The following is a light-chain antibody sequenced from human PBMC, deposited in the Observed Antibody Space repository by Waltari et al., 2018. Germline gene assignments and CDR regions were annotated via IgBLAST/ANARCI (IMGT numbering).Light chain of an antibody. CDR1: QNIGTY. CDR2: AAS. CDR3: QNHERLPAT. V-gene: IGKV3-20*01. J-gene: IGKJ1*01. Sequence: FKPSPGPLSLSPGERATLSCRASQNIGTYLVWYQQKPGQPPRLLMYAASRRATGVPDRFSGSGSGTDFSLTISRLEPEDFAVYYCQNHERLPATFGQGTRVEIK.